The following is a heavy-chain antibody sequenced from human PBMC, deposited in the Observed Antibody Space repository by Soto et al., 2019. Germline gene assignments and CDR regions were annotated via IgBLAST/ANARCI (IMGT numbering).Heavy chain of an antibody. J-gene: IGHJ5*02. CDR1: GGSISSYY. Sequence: PSETLSLTCTVSGGSISSYYWSWIRQPPGKGLERVGYIYYSGSTNYNPSLKSRVTISVETSKNQFYLKLSSVTAADTAVYYCARDWVFGELPTRGSWFDPWGQGTLVTVSS. D-gene: IGHD3-10*02. CDR3: ARDWVFGELPTRGSWFDP. CDR2: IYYSGST. V-gene: IGHV4-59*01.